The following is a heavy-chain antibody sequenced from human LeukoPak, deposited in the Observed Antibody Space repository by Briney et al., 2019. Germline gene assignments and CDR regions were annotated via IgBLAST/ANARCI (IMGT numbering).Heavy chain of an antibody. Sequence: SETLSLTCSVSGLPVTSGGYYWRWIRQHPEKGLEWIGYDCYTGSTYYNQSLKSRITIPSDTSKNQFSLKVSSGTAADTAVYYCARISAGRYGMDVWGQGTTVTVSS. J-gene: IGHJ6*02. CDR1: GLPVTSGGYY. D-gene: IGHD6-6*01. V-gene: IGHV4-31*03. CDR3: ARISAGRYGMDV. CDR2: DCYTGST.